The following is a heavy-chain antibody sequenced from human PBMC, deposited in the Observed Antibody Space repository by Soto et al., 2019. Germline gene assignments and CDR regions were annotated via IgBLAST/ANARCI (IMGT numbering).Heavy chain of an antibody. CDR1: GYPVTAYY. Sequence: QLHLVQSGAVVKKPGASVTVSCSASGYPVTAYYMHWVRQAPGRGLEWMGGINPATGAAKYTQTFKGRVTMTRAPSTGKVFMELSGLTSEDTAVFYCARGGGVGVAGSAAFDMWGQGTLVTVSS. J-gene: IGHJ3*02. D-gene: IGHD3-3*01. V-gene: IGHV1-2*02. CDR2: INPATGAA. CDR3: ARGGGVGVAGSAAFDM.